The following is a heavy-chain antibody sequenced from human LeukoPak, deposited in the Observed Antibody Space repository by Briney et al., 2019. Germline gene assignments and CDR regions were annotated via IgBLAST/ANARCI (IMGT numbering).Heavy chain of an antibody. CDR1: GFTFSDSW. Sequence: PGGSLRLSCTASGFTFSDSWMYWVRQAPGKGLEWVANIRHDGTENYYGGSVKGRFTISRDNANNALYLQMNSLRVEDTAVYYCARGRVGHTGNFDYWGQGTLVTVSS. V-gene: IGHV3-7*04. D-gene: IGHD1-26*01. J-gene: IGHJ4*02. CDR3: ARGRVGHTGNFDY. CDR2: IRHDGTEN.